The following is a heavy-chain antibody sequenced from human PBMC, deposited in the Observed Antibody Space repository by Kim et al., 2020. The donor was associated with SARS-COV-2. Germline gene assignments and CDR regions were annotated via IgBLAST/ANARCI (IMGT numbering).Heavy chain of an antibody. D-gene: IGHD3-10*01. Sequence: AASVKGRVTNSRDNAKNTVYLKMNSLRAEDTALYYCAKDEGGSGRWSMDVWGEGNTVTVSS. J-gene: IGHJ6*04. V-gene: IGHV3-9*01. CDR3: AKDEGGSGRWSMDV.